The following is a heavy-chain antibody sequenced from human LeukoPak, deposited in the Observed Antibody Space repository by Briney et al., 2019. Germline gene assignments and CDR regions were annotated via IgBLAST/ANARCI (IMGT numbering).Heavy chain of an antibody. D-gene: IGHD1-26*01. CDR2: IYSSGDT. CDR3: ATFAGEHQAPFDY. Sequence: GGSLRLSCAASGFTFSSYWMSWVRQAPGTGLEWVSVIYSSGDTYYADSVKGRFTISRDSSTNTLYLQMNSLRADDTAVYYCATFAGEHQAPFDYWGQGTLVTVSS. J-gene: IGHJ4*02. CDR1: GFTFSSYW. V-gene: IGHV3-66*01.